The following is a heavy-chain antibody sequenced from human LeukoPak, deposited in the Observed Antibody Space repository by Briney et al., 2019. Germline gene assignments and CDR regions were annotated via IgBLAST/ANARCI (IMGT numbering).Heavy chain of an antibody. D-gene: IGHD5-12*01. CDR3: ARGARGYSGYDPAGAIDY. CDR1: GFTFSSYD. J-gene: IGHJ4*02. Sequence: GGSLTLSCAASGFTFSSYDMHWVRQATGKGLEWVSAIGTAGDTYYPGSVKGRFTISRENAKNSLYLQMNSLRAGDTAVYYCARGARGYSGYDPAGAIDYWGQGTLVTVSS. V-gene: IGHV3-13*01. CDR2: IGTAGDT.